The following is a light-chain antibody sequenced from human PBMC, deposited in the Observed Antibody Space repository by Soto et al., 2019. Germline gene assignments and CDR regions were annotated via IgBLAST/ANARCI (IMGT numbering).Light chain of an antibody. Sequence: ALTQPRSVSGSPGQSVTISCTGTSSDVGGYNYVSWYQQHPGKAPKLMIYDVSKRPSGVPDRFSGSKSGNTASLTISGLQAEDEADYYCCSSVGSYTSVFGGGTKLTVL. V-gene: IGLV2-11*01. CDR1: SSDVGGYNY. CDR2: DVS. J-gene: IGLJ3*02. CDR3: CSSVGSYTSV.